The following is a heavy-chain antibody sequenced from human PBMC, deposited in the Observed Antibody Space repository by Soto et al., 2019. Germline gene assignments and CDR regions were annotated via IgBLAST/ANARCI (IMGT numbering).Heavy chain of an antibody. V-gene: IGHV4-34*01. J-gene: IGHJ4*02. D-gene: IGHD4-17*01. CDR1: GGSFSGYY. CDR2: INHSGST. Sequence: SETLSLTCAVYGGSFSGYYWSWIRQPPGKGLEWIGEINHSGSTNYNPSLKSRVTISVDTSKNQFSLKLSSVTAADTAVYYCARGRTYGDYSVRYWGQGTLVTVSS. CDR3: ARGRTYGDYSVRY.